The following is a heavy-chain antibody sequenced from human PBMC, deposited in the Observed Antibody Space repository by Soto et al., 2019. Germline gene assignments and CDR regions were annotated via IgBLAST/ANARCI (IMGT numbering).Heavy chain of an antibody. CDR1: GFTFSSYA. CDR3: AKSMGSGSLPPTPFDY. CDR2: MSGSGGST. Sequence: EVQLLESGGGLVQPGGSLRLSCAASGFTFSSYAMSWVRQTPGKGLEWVSAMSGSGGSTYYADSVKGRFTISRDNSKSSLFLQMSSLRADDTALYYCAKSMGSGSLPPTPFDYWGQGTLVTVSS. V-gene: IGHV3-23*01. D-gene: IGHD3-10*01. J-gene: IGHJ4*02.